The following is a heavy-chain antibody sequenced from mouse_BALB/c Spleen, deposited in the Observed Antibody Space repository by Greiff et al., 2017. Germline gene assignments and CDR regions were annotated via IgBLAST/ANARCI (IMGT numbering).Heavy chain of an antibody. CDR2: IDPANGNT. CDR3: ARSEGLRGGYAMDY. Sequence: EVNLVESGAELVKPGASVKLSCTASGFNIKDTYMHWVKQRPEQGLEWIGRIDPANGNTKYDPKFQGKATITADTSSNTAYLQLSSLTSEDTAVYYCARSEGLRGGYAMDYWGQGTSVTVSS. J-gene: IGHJ4*01. D-gene: IGHD2-4*01. V-gene: IGHV14-3*02. CDR1: GFNIKDTY.